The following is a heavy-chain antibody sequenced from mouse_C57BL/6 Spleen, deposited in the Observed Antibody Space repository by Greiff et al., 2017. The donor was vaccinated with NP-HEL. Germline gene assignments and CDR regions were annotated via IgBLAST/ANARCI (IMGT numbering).Heavy chain of an antibody. V-gene: IGHV5-12*01. Sequence: EVQLVESGGGLVQPGGSLKLSCAASGFTFSDYYMYWVRQTPEKRLEWVAYISNGGGSTYYPDTVKGRFTISRDNATNTLYLQMSRLKSDDTAMYYCARQWITTDYAMDYWGQGTSVTVSS. CDR3: ARQWITTDYAMDY. CDR2: ISNGGGST. CDR1: GFTFSDYY. J-gene: IGHJ4*01. D-gene: IGHD1-1*01.